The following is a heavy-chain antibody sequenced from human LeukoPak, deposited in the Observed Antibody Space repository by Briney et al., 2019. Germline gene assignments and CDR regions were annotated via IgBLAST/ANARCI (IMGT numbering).Heavy chain of an antibody. Sequence: GRSLRLSCAASGFTFSGYGMHWVRQAPGKGLEWVAVISYDGSNKYYADSVKGRFTTSRDNSKNTLYRQMNSLRAEDTAVYYCAAFGNADYWGQGTLVTVSS. CDR2: ISYDGSNK. D-gene: IGHD4-23*01. J-gene: IGHJ4*02. CDR1: GFTFSGYG. CDR3: AAFGNADY. V-gene: IGHV3-30*03.